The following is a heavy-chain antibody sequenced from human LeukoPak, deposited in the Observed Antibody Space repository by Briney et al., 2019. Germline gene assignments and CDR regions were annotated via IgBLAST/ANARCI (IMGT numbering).Heavy chain of an antibody. V-gene: IGHV4-34*01. CDR1: GGSFSGYY. J-gene: IGHJ6*03. Sequence: SETLSLTCAVYGGSFSGYYWSWIRQPPGKGLEWIGEINHSGSTNYNPSLKSRVTISVDTSKNQFSLKLSSVTAADTAVYYCARQGKYYYGSGSYYNAYYYYMDVWGKGTTVTISS. CDR2: INHSGST. D-gene: IGHD3-10*01. CDR3: ARQGKYYYGSGSYYNAYYYYMDV.